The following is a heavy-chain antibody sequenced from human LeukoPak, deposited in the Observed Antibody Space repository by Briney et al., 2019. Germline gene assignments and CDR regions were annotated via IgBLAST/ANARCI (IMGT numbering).Heavy chain of an antibody. J-gene: IGHJ4*02. Sequence: GGSLRLSCAASGFTFSSYSMNWVRQAPGKGLEWVSSISSSSSYIYYADSVKGRFTISRDNSKNTLYLQMNSLRAEDTAVYYCAKDFSARLSSGHPTGYWGQGTLVTVSS. D-gene: IGHD3-22*01. V-gene: IGHV3-21*04. CDR1: GFTFSSYS. CDR2: ISSSSSYI. CDR3: AKDFSARLSSGHPTGY.